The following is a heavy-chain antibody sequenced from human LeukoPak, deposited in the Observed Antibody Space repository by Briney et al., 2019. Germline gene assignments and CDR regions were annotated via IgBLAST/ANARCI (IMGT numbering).Heavy chain of an antibody. V-gene: IGHV1-3*01. Sequence: GASVKVSCKASGYTFTSYAMHWVRQAPGQRLEWMGWINAGNGNTKYSQKFQGRVTITRDTSASTAYMELSSLRSEDTAVYYCANTNYCSGGSCLYGMDVWGQGTTVTVSS. D-gene: IGHD2-15*01. CDR3: ANTNYCSGGSCLYGMDV. J-gene: IGHJ6*02. CDR2: INAGNGNT. CDR1: GYTFTSYA.